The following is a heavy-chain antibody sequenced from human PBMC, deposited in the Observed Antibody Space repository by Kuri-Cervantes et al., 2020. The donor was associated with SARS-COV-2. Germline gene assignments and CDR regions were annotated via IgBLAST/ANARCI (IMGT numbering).Heavy chain of an antibody. CDR1: GGSISSYY. J-gene: IGHJ4*02. D-gene: IGHD6-19*01. Sequence: SETLSLTCTGSGGSISSYYWSWIRQPPGKGLEWIGYIYYSGSTNYNPSLKSRVTISVDTSKNQFSLKLSSVTAADTAVYYCARERGGQWLVRLGYFDYWGQGTLVTVSS. CDR2: IYYSGST. V-gene: IGHV4-59*01. CDR3: ARERGGQWLVRLGYFDY.